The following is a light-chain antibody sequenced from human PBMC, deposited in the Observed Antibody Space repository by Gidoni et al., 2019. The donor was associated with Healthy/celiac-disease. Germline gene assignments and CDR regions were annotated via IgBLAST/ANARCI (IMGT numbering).Light chain of an antibody. CDR3: QQYYSTVIT. CDR2: WAS. J-gene: IGKJ5*01. CDR1: QSVLYSSNNKNY. Sequence: DIVMTQSPDSLAVSLGERATINCKSNQSVLYSSNNKNYLAWYQQKPGQPPKLLIYWASTRESGVPDRFSGSGSGTDFTLTISSLQAEDVAVYYCQQYYSTVITFGQGTRLEIK. V-gene: IGKV4-1*01.